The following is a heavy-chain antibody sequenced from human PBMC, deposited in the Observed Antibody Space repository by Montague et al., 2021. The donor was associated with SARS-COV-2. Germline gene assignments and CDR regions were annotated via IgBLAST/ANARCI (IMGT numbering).Heavy chain of an antibody. V-gene: IGHV4-39*01. Sequence: SETLSLTCSVSGGSFDSDNFFWGWIRQPPGKRLEWIGVISNGGRTFYNPSLKSRVTISVHTSRNQLSLNVKSVAAADTAVYYCARHRSNDVVTYYPDFWGQGILVTVSS. D-gene: IGHD3-10*01. CDR2: ISNGGRT. CDR3: ARHRSNDVVTYYPDF. J-gene: IGHJ4*02. CDR1: GGSFDSDNFF.